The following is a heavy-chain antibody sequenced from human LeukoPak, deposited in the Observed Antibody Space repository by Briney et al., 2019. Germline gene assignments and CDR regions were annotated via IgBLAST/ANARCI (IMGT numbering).Heavy chain of an antibody. CDR2: IYPADSDT. Sequence: GESLKISCQVSGYIFTNYWIGWVRQMPGKGLESMGIIYPADSDTTYSPSFEGQVTISADKSIDTVYLQWSSLKATATDTYYCGGQSRDLSKTRGYYFDSWGQGTLVTVSS. J-gene: IGHJ4*02. CDR1: GYIFTNYW. D-gene: IGHD3-16*02. CDR3: GGQSRDLSKTRGYYFDS. V-gene: IGHV5-51*01.